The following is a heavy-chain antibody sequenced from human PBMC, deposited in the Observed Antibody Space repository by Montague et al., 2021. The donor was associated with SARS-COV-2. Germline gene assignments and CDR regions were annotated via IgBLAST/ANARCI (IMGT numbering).Heavy chain of an antibody. CDR2: IFCTGSA. V-gene: IGHV4-61*01. CDR3: ARVGNYLGVY. CDR1: SDSVSSGKYF. J-gene: IGHJ4*02. D-gene: IGHD3-10*01. Sequence: SETLSLTCTVSSDSVSSGKYFWTWIRQPPGKGLEWIGNIFCTGSANYNPSLKSRVTISVDTSNNQFSLKLKSMSAADTAVYYCARVGNYLGVYWGQGILVTVSS.